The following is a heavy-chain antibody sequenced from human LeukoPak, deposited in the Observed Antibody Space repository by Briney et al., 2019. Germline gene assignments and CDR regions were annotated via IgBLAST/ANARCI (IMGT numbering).Heavy chain of an antibody. J-gene: IGHJ4*02. CDR3: AKDLSRSSYYYDFDY. V-gene: IGHV3-9*01. D-gene: IGHD6-6*01. CDR2: ISENSGRI. Sequence: GKSLTLSCAASGFTLDDYAKHWVRHPPGKGLEWVSGISENSGRIGYADSVKGRLTMSRDNSKNSLYLQMNSLRAEGAALYYCAKDLSRSSYYYDFDYWGQGTLVTVSS. CDR1: GFTLDDYA.